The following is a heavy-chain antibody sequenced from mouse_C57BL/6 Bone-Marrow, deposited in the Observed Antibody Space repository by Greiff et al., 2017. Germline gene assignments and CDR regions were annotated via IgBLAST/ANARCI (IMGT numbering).Heavy chain of an antibody. CDR2: IYPGSGST. V-gene: IGHV1-55*01. D-gene: IGHD2-4*01. CDR3: ASLGLPYYFDY. Sequence: QVQLQQPGAELVKPGASVKMSCKASGYTFTRYWITWVKQRPGQGLEWIGDIYPGSGSTNYNEKFKSKATLTVDTSSSTAYMQLSSLTSEKAAGYYCASLGLPYYFDYWGQGTTLTVSS. CDR1: GYTFTRYW. J-gene: IGHJ2*01.